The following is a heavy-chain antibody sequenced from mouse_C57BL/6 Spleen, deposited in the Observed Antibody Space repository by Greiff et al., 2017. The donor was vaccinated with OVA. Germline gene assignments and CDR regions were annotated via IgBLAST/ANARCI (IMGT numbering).Heavy chain of an antibody. V-gene: IGHV1-50*01. D-gene: IGHD2-1*01. J-gene: IGHJ2*01. CDR3: AGGGNPYYFDY. CDR2: IDPSDSYT. CDR1: GYTFTSYW. Sequence: QVQLQQPGAELVKPGASVKLSCKASGYTFTSYWMQWVKQRPGQGLEWIGEIDPSDSYTNYNQKFKGKATLTVDTSSSTAYMQRSSLTSEDSAVYYCAGGGNPYYFDYWGQGTTLTVSS.